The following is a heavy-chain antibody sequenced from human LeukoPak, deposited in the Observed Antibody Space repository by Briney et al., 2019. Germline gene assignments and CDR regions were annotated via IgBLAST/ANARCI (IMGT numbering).Heavy chain of an antibody. Sequence: GGTLRLSCAASGFTFSSYGMSWVRQAPGKGLEWVSAISGSGGSTYYADSVKGRFTISRDNSKNTLYLQMNSLRAEDTAVYYCARDSRVTPNWFDPWGQGTLVTVSS. CDR2: ISGSGGST. CDR3: ARDSRVTPNWFDP. D-gene: IGHD2-21*02. J-gene: IGHJ5*02. V-gene: IGHV3-23*01. CDR1: GFTFSSYG.